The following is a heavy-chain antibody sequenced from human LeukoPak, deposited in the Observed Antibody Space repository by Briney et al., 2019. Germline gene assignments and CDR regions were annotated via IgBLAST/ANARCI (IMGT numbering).Heavy chain of an antibody. D-gene: IGHD2-15*01. V-gene: IGHV3-23*01. CDR3: AKVTPPDDSEFDY. CDR1: GVTLSSYA. CDR2: ISGSGGST. J-gene: IGHJ4*02. Sequence: GGSLRLSCAASGVTLSSYAMSWARQAPGKGLEWVSAISGSGGSTYYADSVKGRFTISRDNSKNTLYLQMNSLRAEDTAVYYCAKVTPPDDSEFDYWGQGTLVTVSS.